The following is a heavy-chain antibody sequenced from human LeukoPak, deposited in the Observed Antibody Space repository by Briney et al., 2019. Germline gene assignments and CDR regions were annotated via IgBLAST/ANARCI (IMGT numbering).Heavy chain of an antibody. CDR3: ARGLRVMVYARDYYYYMDV. Sequence: SETLSLTCAVSGGSISSSNWWSWVRQPPGKGLEWIGEIYHSGSTNYNPSLKSRVTISVDKSKNQFSLKLSSVTAADTAVYYCARGLRVMVYARDYYYYMDVWGKGTTVTVSS. D-gene: IGHD2-8*01. V-gene: IGHV4-4*02. CDR1: GGSISSSNW. J-gene: IGHJ6*03. CDR2: IYHSGST.